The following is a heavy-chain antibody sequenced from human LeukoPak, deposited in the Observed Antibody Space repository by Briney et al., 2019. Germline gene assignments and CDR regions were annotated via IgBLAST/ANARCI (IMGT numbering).Heavy chain of an antibody. D-gene: IGHD3-10*01. CDR3: AKDYYGSGSCGFFDY. CDR1: GFTFSSSG. J-gene: IGHJ4*02. CDR2: ISYDGSNK. V-gene: IGHV3-30*18. Sequence: PGGSLRLSCADSGFTFSSSGMRWVREAPGKGLGWVAVISYDGSNKYYADSVKGRFTISRDNSENTLYLQMNSLRAEDTAVYYCAKDYYGSGSCGFFDYWGQGTLVTVSS.